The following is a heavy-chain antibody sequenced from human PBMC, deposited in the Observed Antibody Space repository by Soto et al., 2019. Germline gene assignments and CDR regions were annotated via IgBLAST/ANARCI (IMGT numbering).Heavy chain of an antibody. V-gene: IGHV4-31*03. J-gene: IGHJ6*03. CDR1: GGSISSGGYY. Sequence: SETLSLTCTVSGGSISSGGYYWSWIRQHPGKGLEWIGYIYYSGSTYYNQSLKSRDNISVDTSKNQFSLKLNSVTTEDTVVYYCARGSWDDVSGHYYMDVWGKGTTVTVSS. D-gene: IGHD1-1*01. CDR2: IYYSGST. CDR3: ARGSWDDVSGHYYMDV.